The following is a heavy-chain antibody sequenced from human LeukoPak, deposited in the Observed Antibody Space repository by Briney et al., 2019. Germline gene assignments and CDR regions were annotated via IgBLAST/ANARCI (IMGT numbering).Heavy chain of an antibody. Sequence: SETLSLTCTVSGGSISSSSYYWGWIRQPPGKGLEWIGSIYYSGSTYYNPSLKSRVTISVDTSKNQFSLKLSSVTAADTAVYYCARRWSLGSDQLLRLWLDPWGQGTLVTVSS. CDR2: IYYSGST. V-gene: IGHV4-39*01. CDR1: GGSISSSSYY. J-gene: IGHJ5*02. D-gene: IGHD2-2*01. CDR3: ARRWSLGSDQLLRLWLDP.